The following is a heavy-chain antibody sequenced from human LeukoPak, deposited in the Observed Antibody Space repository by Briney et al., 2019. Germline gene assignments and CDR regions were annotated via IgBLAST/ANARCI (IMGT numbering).Heavy chain of an antibody. CDR3: ARGGITIPSVGY. CDR1: GFTFSSYS. Sequence: GGSLRLSCAASGFTFSSYSMSWVRQAPGKGLEWISYISSSSNTIKYADSVKGRLTISRDNAKNSLFLQMNSLRAEDTAVYYCARGGITIPSVGYWRQGTLVTVSS. CDR2: ISSSSNTI. J-gene: IGHJ4*02. V-gene: IGHV3-48*01. D-gene: IGHD3-3*01.